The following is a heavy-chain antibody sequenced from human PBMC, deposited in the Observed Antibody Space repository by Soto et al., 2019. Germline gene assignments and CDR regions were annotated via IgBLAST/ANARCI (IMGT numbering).Heavy chain of an antibody. CDR1: GFTFSSYA. V-gene: IGHV3-23*01. CDR3: AKRGGRSTVKPLDY. D-gene: IGHD4-17*01. CDR2: ISGSGGST. Sequence: EVQLLESGGGLVQPGGSLRLSCAASGFTFSSYAMSWVRQAPGKGLEWVSAISGSGGSTYYADSVKGRFTISRDNSKHTLYLQMNSLRAEDTAVYYCAKRGGRSTVKPLDYWGQGTLVTVSS. J-gene: IGHJ4*02.